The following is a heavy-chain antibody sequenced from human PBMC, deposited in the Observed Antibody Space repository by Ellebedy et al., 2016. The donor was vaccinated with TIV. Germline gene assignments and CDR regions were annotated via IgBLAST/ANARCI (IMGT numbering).Heavy chain of an antibody. Sequence: ASVKVSXXASGYTFTNYGISWVRQAPGQGIELMGWISGYNGNTNYAQKLQGRVTMTTDTSTSTAYMELRSLRSDDTAVYYCARFPGPLRRNYYYYMDVWGKGTTVTVSS. CDR2: ISGYNGNT. J-gene: IGHJ6*03. D-gene: IGHD4-17*01. CDR1: GYTFTNYG. V-gene: IGHV1-18*01. CDR3: ARFPGPLRRNYYYYMDV.